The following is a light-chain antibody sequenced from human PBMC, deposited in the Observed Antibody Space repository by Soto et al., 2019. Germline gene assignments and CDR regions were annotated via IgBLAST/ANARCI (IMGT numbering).Light chain of an antibody. J-gene: IGKJ4*01. CDR2: AAY. V-gene: IGKV1-9*01. Sequence: DIPLTQSQSFLSASVGDGVTITCRASQGIANYFAWYQQKPGKAHKLLIYAAYTLQSGVQSRFSGSGSGTDFTLTIRSLQPEDFATDYCKQLNSYPLTFGGVAKV. CDR3: KQLNSYPLT. CDR1: QGIANY.